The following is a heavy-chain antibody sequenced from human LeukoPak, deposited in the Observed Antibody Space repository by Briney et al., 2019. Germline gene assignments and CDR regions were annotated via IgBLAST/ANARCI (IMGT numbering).Heavy chain of an antibody. CDR3: ARRVQKLVATSWFDP. J-gene: IGHJ5*02. D-gene: IGHD5-12*01. CDR2: INPKNGDT. Sequence: ASVKVSCKASGYTFDDEYIHWVRQAPGLGLEWMGWINPKNGDTNYAQKFQGRVTMTRDTSISTAYMELRRLKSDDSAVYYCARRVQKLVATSWFDPWGQGTLVAVSS. CDR1: GYTFDDEY. V-gene: IGHV1-2*02.